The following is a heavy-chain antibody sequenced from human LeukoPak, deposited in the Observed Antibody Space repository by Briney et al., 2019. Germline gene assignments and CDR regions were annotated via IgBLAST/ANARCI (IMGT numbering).Heavy chain of an antibody. V-gene: IGHV3-23*01. CDR1: GFTFSSYA. CDR3: ARDPPAVAANTYG. D-gene: IGHD6-6*01. CDR2: ISGSGGST. J-gene: IGHJ4*02. Sequence: GGSLRLSCAASGFTFSSYAISWVRQAPGKGLEWVSAISGSGGSTYYADAVKGRFTISRDGSKNMLYLQMDSLRAEDTAIYYCARDPPAVAANTYGWGQGTLVTVSS.